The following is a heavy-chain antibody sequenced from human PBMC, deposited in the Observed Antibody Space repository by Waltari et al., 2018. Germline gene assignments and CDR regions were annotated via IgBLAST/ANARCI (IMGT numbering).Heavy chain of an antibody. CDR3: LRDSSGSHFDY. D-gene: IGHD3-22*01. J-gene: IGHJ4*02. CDR1: GYTFTGYA. CDR2: LNPKNGDT. V-gene: IGHV1-2*06. Sequence: LVQSGAEVKKPGASVKVSCKASGYTFTGYAILWVRQAPGQGLEWMGRLNPKNGDTHYAQNFQGRVALTTDTSTNTAFMELQRLRSDDTAVYYCLRDSSGSHFDYWGQGTLVTVSS.